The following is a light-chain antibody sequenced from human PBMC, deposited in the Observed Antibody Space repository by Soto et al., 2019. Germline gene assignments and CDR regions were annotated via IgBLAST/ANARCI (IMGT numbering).Light chain of an antibody. Sequence: DIQMTQSPSSLSASVGDSVTITCRASQSVRRYLNWYQQKPGKAPSLLIYATSSLQIGVPSRFSGSGSGTDFTLTIRTLQPEDFATYYCQQIYSSPPTFGQGTKVEIQ. CDR2: ATS. V-gene: IGKV1-39*01. CDR1: QSVRRY. J-gene: IGKJ1*01. CDR3: QQIYSSPPT.